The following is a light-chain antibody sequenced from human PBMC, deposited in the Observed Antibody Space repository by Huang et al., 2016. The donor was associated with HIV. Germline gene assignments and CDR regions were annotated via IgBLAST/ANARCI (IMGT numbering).Light chain of an antibody. Sequence: DIQMTQSSATLSASVGDRIMIACRASQSISTCLAWYQQKPGRAPNLLIYEASTLESGVPSRFSGVGSGTDFTLTISSLQPDDFATYYCQQYNSFPWTFGQGTKVEV. V-gene: IGKV1-5*03. CDR3: QQYNSFPWT. CDR2: EAS. J-gene: IGKJ1*01. CDR1: QSISTC.